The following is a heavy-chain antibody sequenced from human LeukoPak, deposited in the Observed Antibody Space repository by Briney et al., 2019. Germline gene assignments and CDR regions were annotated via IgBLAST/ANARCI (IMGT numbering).Heavy chain of an antibody. D-gene: IGHD3-22*01. Sequence: SETLSLTCTVSGGSISNSRFYWGWIRKPPGKGLEWSGTMYYSGSSYYNPSLKSRVTISVDTSKNQFSLKLTSVTAADTAVYYCARAQYYYDSSGPTLEAFDVWGQGTMVTVSS. CDR2: MYYSGSS. CDR1: GGSISNSRFY. CDR3: ARAQYYYDSSGPTLEAFDV. V-gene: IGHV4-39*07. J-gene: IGHJ3*01.